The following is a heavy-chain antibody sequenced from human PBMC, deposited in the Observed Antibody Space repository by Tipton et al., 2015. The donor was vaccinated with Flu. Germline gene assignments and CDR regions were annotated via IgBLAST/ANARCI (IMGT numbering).Heavy chain of an antibody. CDR3: AKRYYRRDSYAGAFDI. J-gene: IGHJ3*02. D-gene: IGHD3-16*01. V-gene: IGHV3-9*01. Sequence: RSLRLSCAASGFSFDDYGMHWVRQAPGKGLEWVSGISWNSAKVAYADSVKGRFPISRDNAKNSLYLQMNSLRAEDTALYYCAKRYYRRDSYAGAFDIWGQGTVVTVSS. CDR2: ISWNSAKV. CDR1: GFSFDDYG.